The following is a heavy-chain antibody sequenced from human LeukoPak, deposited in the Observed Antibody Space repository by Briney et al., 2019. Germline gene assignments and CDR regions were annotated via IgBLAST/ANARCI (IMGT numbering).Heavy chain of an antibody. D-gene: IGHD2-2*01. CDR1: GFTFSNYE. CDR2: ISSGGSGK. V-gene: IGHV3-48*03. J-gene: IGHJ4*02. CDR3: ARDLRGYQDY. Sequence: TGGSLRLSCAASGFTFSNYEMNWVRQAQGKGLEWVSYISSGGSGKDYADSVKGRFTISRDNAKNSLYLQMNSLRAEDTAVYYCARDLRGYQDYWGQGTLVTVSS.